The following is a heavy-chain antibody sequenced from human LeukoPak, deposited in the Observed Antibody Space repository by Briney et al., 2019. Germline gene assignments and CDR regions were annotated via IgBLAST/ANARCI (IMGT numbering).Heavy chain of an antibody. CDR2: IYPGDSDT. D-gene: IGHD6-13*01. Sequence: GESLKISCKGSGYSCPNYWIGWVRQMPGKGLEWMGIIYPGDSDTRYSPSFQGQVTISADKSISTAYLQWSSLKASDTAMYYCARLAAAGPLSYYYYGMDVWGKGTTVTVSS. CDR1: GYSCPNYW. V-gene: IGHV5-51*01. CDR3: ARLAAAGPLSYYYYGMDV. J-gene: IGHJ6*04.